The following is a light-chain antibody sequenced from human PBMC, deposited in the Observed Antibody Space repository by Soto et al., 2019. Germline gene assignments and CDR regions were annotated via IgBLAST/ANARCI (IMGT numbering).Light chain of an antibody. CDR3: QQYDKSPPMYT. J-gene: IGKJ2*01. Sequence: EIAMTQSPATLSVSPGERATLSCRASQSVDSTYLAWYQQKPDQSPRLLIYATSTRAAGIPDRFSGSGSGTDFTLTISRLEPDDVAVYYCQQYDKSPPMYTFGQGTKVDIK. V-gene: IGKV3-20*01. CDR1: QSVDSTY. CDR2: ATS.